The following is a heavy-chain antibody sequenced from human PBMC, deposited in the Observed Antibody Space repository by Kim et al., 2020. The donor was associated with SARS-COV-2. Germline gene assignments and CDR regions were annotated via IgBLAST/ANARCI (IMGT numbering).Heavy chain of an antibody. CDR2: IKSKTDGGTT. CDR3: TPSGYAGGDFDY. J-gene: IGHJ4*02. CDR1: GFTFSNAW. D-gene: IGHD5-12*01. Sequence: GGSLRLSCAASGFTFSNAWMSWVRQAPGKGLEWVGRIKSKTDGGTTGYAAPVKGRFTISRDDSKNTLYLQMNSLKTEDTAVYYCTPSGYAGGDFDYWGQGTLVTVSS. V-gene: IGHV3-15*01.